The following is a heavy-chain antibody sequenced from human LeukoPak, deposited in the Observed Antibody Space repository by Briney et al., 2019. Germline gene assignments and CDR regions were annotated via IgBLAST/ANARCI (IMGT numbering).Heavy chain of an antibody. D-gene: IGHD4-23*01. J-gene: IGHJ4*02. Sequence: SETLSLTCAVYDGSFSGYYRGWIRQPPGKGLEWIGEINHSGSTNYSPSLKSRVTTSVDTSKNQFSLNLSSVTAADTAVYYCARAYGGNADFDYWGQGTLVTVSS. V-gene: IGHV4-34*01. CDR3: ARAYGGNADFDY. CDR1: DGSFSGYY. CDR2: INHSGST.